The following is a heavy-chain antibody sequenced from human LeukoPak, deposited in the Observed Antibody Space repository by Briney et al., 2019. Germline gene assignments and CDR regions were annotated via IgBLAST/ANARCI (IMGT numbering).Heavy chain of an antibody. CDR3: ARGAYSFDY. V-gene: IGHV3-74*01. D-gene: IGHD4-11*01. CDR1: GFTISSFW. CDR2: INSDSTST. J-gene: IGHJ4*02. Sequence: GGSLRLSCAASGFTISSFWMHWVRQAPGKGLVWVARINSDSTSTSYVDSVKGRFTISGDNAKNTVYLQMSSLRADDTAIYYCARGAYSFDYWGQGILVTVSS.